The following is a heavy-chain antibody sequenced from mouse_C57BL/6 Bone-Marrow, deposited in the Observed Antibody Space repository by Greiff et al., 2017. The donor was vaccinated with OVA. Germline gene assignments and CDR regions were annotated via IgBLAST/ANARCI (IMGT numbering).Heavy chain of an antibody. Sequence: QVQLQQSGAELARPGASVKLSCKASGYTFTSYGISWVKQRTGQGLEWIGEIYPRSGNTYYNEKFKGKATLTADKSSSTAYMGLRSLTSEDSAVYFCARRQLVLWFAYWGQGTLVTVSA. CDR1: GYTFTSYG. V-gene: IGHV1-81*01. D-gene: IGHD4-1*02. J-gene: IGHJ3*01. CDR2: IYPRSGNT. CDR3: ARRQLVLWFAY.